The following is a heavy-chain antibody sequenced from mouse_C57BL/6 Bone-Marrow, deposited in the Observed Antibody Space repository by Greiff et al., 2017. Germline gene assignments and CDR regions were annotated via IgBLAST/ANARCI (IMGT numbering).Heavy chain of an antibody. CDR2: IRNKANGYTT. J-gene: IGHJ2*01. D-gene: IGHD2-1*01. Sequence: EVKLVESGGGLVQPGGSLSLSCAASGFTFTDYYMSWVRQPPGKALEWLGFIRNKANGYTTEYSASVKGRFTISRDNSQSVLYLQMNALRAEDSATYYCARSYYYGTTYYFDYWGQGTTLTVSS. CDR1: GFTFTDYY. CDR3: ARSYYYGTTYYFDY. V-gene: IGHV7-3*01.